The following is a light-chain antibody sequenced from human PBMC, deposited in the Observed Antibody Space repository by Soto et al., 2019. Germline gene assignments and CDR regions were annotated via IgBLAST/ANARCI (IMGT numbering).Light chain of an antibody. CDR1: QSISSW. CDR2: KES. CDR3: QQYNTYPWT. V-gene: IGKV1-5*03. Sequence: DSQMTQSPSTLSASVGDRVTITCRASQSISSWLAWYQQKPGKAPKLLIYKESSLESGVPSRFSGSGSGTEFTLTISSLQPADFATYYCQQYNTYPWTFGQGTKVEIK. J-gene: IGKJ1*01.